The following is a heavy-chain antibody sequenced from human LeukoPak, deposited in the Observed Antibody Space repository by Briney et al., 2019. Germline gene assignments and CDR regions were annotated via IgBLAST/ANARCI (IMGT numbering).Heavy chain of an antibody. CDR1: GFSFSGYW. CDR3: ARRVSTDY. CDR2: IKEDGSEK. D-gene: IGHD2/OR15-2a*01. J-gene: IGHJ4*02. V-gene: IGHV3-7*03. Sequence: GGSLRLSCAASGFSFSGYWMTWVRQAPGKGLEWVAHIKEDGSEKYYADFVKGRFTISRDNAKNSLDLQMNSLRAEDTAVYYCARRVSTDYWGQGTLVTVSS.